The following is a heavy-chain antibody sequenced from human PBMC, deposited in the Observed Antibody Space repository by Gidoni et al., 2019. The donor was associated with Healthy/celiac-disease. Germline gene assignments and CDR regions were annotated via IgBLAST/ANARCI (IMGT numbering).Heavy chain of an antibody. V-gene: IGHV3-30*18. CDR2: ISYYGSNK. J-gene: IGHJ4*02. Sequence: QVQLVEPGGGVVQPGRSLRLSCAASGFTFSSYGMHWVRQAPGKGLEWVAVISYYGSNKYYAYSVKGRFTISRDNSKNTLYLQMNSLRAEDTAVYYCAKDRNYGAIFDYWGQGTLVTVSS. CDR1: GFTFSSYG. D-gene: IGHD4-17*01. CDR3: AKDRNYGAIFDY.